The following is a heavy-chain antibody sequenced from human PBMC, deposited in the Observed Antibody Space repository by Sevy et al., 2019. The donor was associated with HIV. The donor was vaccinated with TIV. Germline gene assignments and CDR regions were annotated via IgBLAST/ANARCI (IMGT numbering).Heavy chain of an antibody. D-gene: IGHD1-26*01. CDR2: ISYDGSNK. CDR3: AREDGSYYLADAFDI. CDR1: GFTFSSYA. Sequence: GGSLRLSCAASGFTFSSYAMHWVRQAPGKGLEWVGVISYDGSNKYYADSVKGRFTISRDNSKNTLYLQMNSLRAEDTAVYYCAREDGSYYLADAFDIWGQGTMVTVSS. V-gene: IGHV3-30*04. J-gene: IGHJ3*02.